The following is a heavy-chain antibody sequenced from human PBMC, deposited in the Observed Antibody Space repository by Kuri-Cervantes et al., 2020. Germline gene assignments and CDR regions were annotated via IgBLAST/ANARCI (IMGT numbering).Heavy chain of an antibody. J-gene: IGHJ4*02. CDR1: GFTFSDYY. CDR3: ARDFGGYDFGY. D-gene: IGHD5-12*01. V-gene: IGHV3-23*01. CDR2: ISGSGGST. Sequence: GGSLRLSCAASGFTFSDYYMSWIRQAPGKGLEWVSAISGSGGSTYYADSVKGRFTISRDNSKNTLYLQMNSLRAEDTAVYYCARDFGGYDFGYWGQGTLVTVSS.